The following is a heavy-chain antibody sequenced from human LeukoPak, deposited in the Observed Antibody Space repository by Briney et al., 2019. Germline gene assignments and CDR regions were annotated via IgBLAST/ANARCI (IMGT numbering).Heavy chain of an antibody. J-gene: IGHJ4*02. D-gene: IGHD3-22*01. V-gene: IGHV5-51*01. CDR1: GYSFTNYW. Sequence: GESLKISCKGSGYSFTNYWIGWVRQMPGKGLEWMGIIYPGDSDTTYSPSFQGQATISADKSISTAYLQWSGLKASDTAIYYCARHSYRGHYYDSSGIDYWGQGTLVTVSS. CDR2: IYPGDSDT. CDR3: ARHSYRGHYYDSSGIDY.